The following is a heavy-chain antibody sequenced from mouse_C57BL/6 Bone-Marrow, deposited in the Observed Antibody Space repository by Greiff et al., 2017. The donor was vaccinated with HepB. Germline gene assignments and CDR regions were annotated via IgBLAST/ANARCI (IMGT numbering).Heavy chain of an antibody. CDR2: IDPSDSET. CDR3: ARGRLRRGAWFAY. J-gene: IGHJ3*01. V-gene: IGHV1-52*01. Sequence: QVQLQQPGAELVRPGSSVKLSCKASGYTFTSYWMHWVKQRPIQGLEWIGNIDPSDSETHYNQKFKDKATLTVDTSSSTAYMQLSSLTSEDSAVYYCARGRLRRGAWFAYWGQGTLVTVSA. D-gene: IGHD2-4*01. CDR1: GYTFTSYW.